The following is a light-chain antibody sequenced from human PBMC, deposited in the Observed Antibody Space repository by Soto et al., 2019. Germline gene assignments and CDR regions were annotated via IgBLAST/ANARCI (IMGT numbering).Light chain of an antibody. V-gene: IGKV3-15*01. Sequence: EIVLTQSPGTLSLSPGERATLSCRATESVVSSYLAWYQLKPGQAPRLLIYGASTRATGIPARFSGSGSGTEFTLTISSLQSEDFAVYYCQQYNNWWTFGQGTKVDIK. CDR3: QQYNNWWT. CDR2: GAS. J-gene: IGKJ1*01. CDR1: ESVVSSY.